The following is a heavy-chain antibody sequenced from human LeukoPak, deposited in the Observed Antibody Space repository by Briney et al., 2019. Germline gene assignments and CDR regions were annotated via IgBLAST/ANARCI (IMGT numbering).Heavy chain of an antibody. CDR1: GFTFSSYA. Sequence: GGSLRLSCAASGFTFSSYAMSWVRQAPGKGLEWVSYVSSSSSNMKYADSVKGRFTISRDNAKNSLYLQMNSLRAEDTAIYYCASLILSSVATATTGDFDLWGRGTVVTVSS. CDR2: VSSSSSNM. V-gene: IGHV3-48*01. CDR3: ASLILSSVATATTGDFDL. D-gene: IGHD4-17*01. J-gene: IGHJ2*01.